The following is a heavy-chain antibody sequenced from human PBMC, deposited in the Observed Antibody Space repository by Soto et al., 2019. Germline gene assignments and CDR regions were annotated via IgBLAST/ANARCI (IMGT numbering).Heavy chain of an antibody. D-gene: IGHD5-12*01. Sequence: QVQLVESGGGVVQPGRSLRLSCAASGFTFSSYAMHWVRQAPGKGLEWVAVISYDGSNKYYADSVKGRFTISRDNSKNTLYLQMNSLRAEDTAVYYCAGSGYDSDAFDICGQGTMVTVSS. V-gene: IGHV3-30-3*01. CDR1: GFTFSSYA. J-gene: IGHJ3*02. CDR3: AGSGYDSDAFDI. CDR2: ISYDGSNK.